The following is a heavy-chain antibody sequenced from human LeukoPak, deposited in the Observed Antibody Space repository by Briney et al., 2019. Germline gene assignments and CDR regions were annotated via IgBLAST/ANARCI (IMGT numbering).Heavy chain of an antibody. D-gene: IGHD5-18*01. J-gene: IGHJ6*03. V-gene: IGHV4-61*08. CDR3: AREGRYRYGYNEYHLYMDI. CDR1: GDSISSGDYY. Sequence: SETLSLTCTVSGDSISSGDYYWSWIRQSPGKGLEWIGYIYYDGSTNYNPSLRGRVTISVDTPKNQFSLKLSSVTAAETAVYYCAREGRYRYGYNEYHLYMDIWGKGTTVTVSS. CDR2: IYYDGST.